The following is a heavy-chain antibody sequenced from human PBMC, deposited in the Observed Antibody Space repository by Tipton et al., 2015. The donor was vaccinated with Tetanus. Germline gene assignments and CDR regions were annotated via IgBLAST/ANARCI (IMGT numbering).Heavy chain of an antibody. Sequence: TLSLTCTVSGGSISSSSYYWGWIRQPPGKGLEWIGTIYYSGSTYYNPSLKSRVTISVDTSKNQFSLKLSSVTAADTAVYYCARDPGYFDSSGYYGYASDMWGQGTMVTVSS. CDR1: GGSISSSSYY. CDR3: ARDPGYFDSSGYYGYASDM. CDR2: IYYSGST. D-gene: IGHD3-22*01. J-gene: IGHJ3*02. V-gene: IGHV4-39*02.